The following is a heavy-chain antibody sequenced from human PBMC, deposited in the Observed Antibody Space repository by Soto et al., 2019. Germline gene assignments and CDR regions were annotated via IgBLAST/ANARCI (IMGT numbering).Heavy chain of an antibody. J-gene: IGHJ6*02. CDR2: IYYSGST. CDR3: AREKLGYDFWSGYYPYYYYGMDV. D-gene: IGHD3-3*01. V-gene: IGHV4-30-4*01. Sequence: KTSETLSLTCTVSGGSISSGDYSWSWIRQPPGKGLEWIGYIYYSGSTYYNPSLKSRVTISVDTSKNQFSLKLSSVTAADTAVYYCAREKLGYDFWSGYYPYYYYGMDVWGQGTTVTVSS. CDR1: GGSISSGDYS.